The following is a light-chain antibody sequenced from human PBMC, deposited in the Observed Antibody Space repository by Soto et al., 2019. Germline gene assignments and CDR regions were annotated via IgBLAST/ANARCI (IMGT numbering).Light chain of an antibody. CDR2: DVT. CDR1: SSDVGSYNL. CDR3: CSYAGSYTHV. Sequence: QSVLTQPASVSGSPGQSITISCTGTSSDVGSYNLVSWYQQHPGKAPKIIIYDVTKRPSGVPDRFSGSKSGNTASLTISGLQAEDEADYYCCSYAGSYTHVFGTGTKVSVL. J-gene: IGLJ1*01. V-gene: IGLV2-11*01.